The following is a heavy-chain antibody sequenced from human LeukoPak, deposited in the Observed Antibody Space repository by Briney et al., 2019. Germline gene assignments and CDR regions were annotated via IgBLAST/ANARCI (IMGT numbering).Heavy chain of an antibody. Sequence: GGSLRLSCAASGFTLSTYEMSWIRQPPGKGLEWVAYIYRDGGIIYYADSVRRRSTISGDSTKHSPDLQMNSLRVEDTVIYYCARRDHIAGRLDYWGQGNLVTVSS. V-gene: IGHV3-48*03. CDR3: ARRDHIAGRLDY. CDR1: GFTLSTYE. D-gene: IGHD6-6*01. CDR2: IYRDGGII. J-gene: IGHJ4*02.